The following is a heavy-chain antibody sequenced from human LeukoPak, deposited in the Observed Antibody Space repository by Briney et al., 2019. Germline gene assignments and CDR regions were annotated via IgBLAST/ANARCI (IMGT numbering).Heavy chain of an antibody. CDR2: IKQDGSEM. D-gene: IGHD1-26*01. CDR1: GFTFSSYA. V-gene: IGHV3-7*03. Sequence: GGSLRLSCAASGFTFSSYAMTWVRQAPGKGLEWVANIKQDGSEMYYVESVKGRFTISRDNAENSLYLQMNSLRVEDTAVYYCARDKIVGPTILDSWGQGTLVTVSS. CDR3: ARDKIVGPTILDS. J-gene: IGHJ4*02.